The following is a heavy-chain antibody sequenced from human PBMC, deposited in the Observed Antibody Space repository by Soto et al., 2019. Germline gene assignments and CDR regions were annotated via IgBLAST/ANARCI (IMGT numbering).Heavy chain of an antibody. J-gene: IGHJ5*02. CDR3: ARKHLRDYIRCSLDP. Sequence: QAQLVQSGPEVNKPGASVTVSCKASGYTFTDNQIHWLRRDPGQRLEWMGRIEPRSGETRFAQTSRCRVTMTRDTSTDTVYMELTRLTSDDTAMYYCARKHLRDYIRCSLDPWGQGTLVTVSS. D-gene: IGHD3-16*01. CDR2: IEPRSGET. V-gene: IGHV1-2*06. CDR1: GYTFTDNQ.